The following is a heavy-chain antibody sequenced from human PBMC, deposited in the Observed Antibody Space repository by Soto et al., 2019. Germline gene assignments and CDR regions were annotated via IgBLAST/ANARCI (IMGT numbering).Heavy chain of an antibody. V-gene: IGHV3-23*01. J-gene: IGHJ4*02. Sequence: EVQLLESGGGLVQPGGSLRLSCAASGFTFSSYGMTWVRQAPGKGLEWVSTISGSGGSTYYADSVKGQFTISRDNSKNTPYLQINSLRAEDTAVYYCPKGLYSGSYFDYWGQGTLVTVSS. D-gene: IGHD1-26*01. CDR3: PKGLYSGSYFDY. CDR1: GFTFSSYG. CDR2: ISGSGGST.